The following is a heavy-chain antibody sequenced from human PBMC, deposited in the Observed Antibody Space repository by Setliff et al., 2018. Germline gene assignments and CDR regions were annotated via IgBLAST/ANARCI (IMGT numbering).Heavy chain of an antibody. CDR1: GFTFSNAW. CDR2: IKSKTDGGTT. D-gene: IGHD2-21*01. J-gene: IGHJ4*02. V-gene: IGHV3-15*01. Sequence: PGGSLRLSCAASGFTFSNAWMSWVRQAPGKGLECVGRIKSKTDGGTTDYAAPVKGRFTISRDDSKNTLYLQMNSLRPEDTAVYYCARGGDYCGGECYIPPPDSYWGQGTLVTAPQ. CDR3: ARGGDYCGGECYIPPPDSY.